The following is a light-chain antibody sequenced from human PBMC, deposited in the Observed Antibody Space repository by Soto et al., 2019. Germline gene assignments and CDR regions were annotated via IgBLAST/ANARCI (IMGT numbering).Light chain of an antibody. J-gene: IGKJ4*01. CDR1: PGISSY. V-gene: IGKV1-9*01. CDR3: QQLSSYPFT. Sequence: DIQLTQSPSFLSASVGGRVTITCRASPGISSYLAWYQQKPGKAPKLLIHGASTLQSGVPSRFSGSGSGTEFTLTISSLQPEDFATYYCQQLSSYPFTFGGGTRVEIK. CDR2: GAS.